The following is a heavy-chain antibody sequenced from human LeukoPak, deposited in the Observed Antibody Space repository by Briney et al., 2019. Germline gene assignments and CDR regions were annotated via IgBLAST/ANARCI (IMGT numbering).Heavy chain of an antibody. D-gene: IGHD7-27*01. CDR3: ARAPGAFDV. CDR1: GGSITLGDYY. CDR2: IYSSGST. J-gene: IGHJ3*01. Sequence: PSQTLSLTCTVSGGSITLGDYYWTWIRQPPGKGLEWIGYIYSSGSTYYNPSLKSRIAMSLDTSRNRFSLRLRSVTAADTAVYYCARAPGAFDVWGQETMVTVSS. V-gene: IGHV4-30-4*08.